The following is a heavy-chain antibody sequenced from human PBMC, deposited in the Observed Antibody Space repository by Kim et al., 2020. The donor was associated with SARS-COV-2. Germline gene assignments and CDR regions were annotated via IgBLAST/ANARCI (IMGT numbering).Heavy chain of an antibody. V-gene: IGHV1-18*04. J-gene: IGHJ6*02. CDR3: ARVGMTTVTTSGMDV. Sequence: ASVKVSCKASGYTFTSYGISWVRQAPGQGLEWMGWISAYNGNTNYAQKLQGRVTMTTDTSTSTAYMELRSLRSDDTAVYYCARVGMTTVTTSGMDVWGQGTTVTVSS. D-gene: IGHD4-17*01. CDR1: GYTFTSYG. CDR2: ISAYNGNT.